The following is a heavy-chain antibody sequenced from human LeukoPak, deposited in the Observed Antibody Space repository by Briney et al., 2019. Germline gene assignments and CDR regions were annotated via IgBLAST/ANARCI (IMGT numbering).Heavy chain of an antibody. D-gene: IGHD2-8*02. J-gene: IGHJ6*03. CDR1: GYTFSTYG. V-gene: IGHV1-18*01. CDR3: ATARGLLGYYYYYYMDV. CDR2: ISAYNGDT. Sequence: GASVKVSCKASGYTFSTYGISWVRQAPGQGLEWMGWISAYNGDTHYAQNFQGRVTMTTDTSKSTAYMELRSLRSEDTAVYYCATARGLLGYYYYYYMDVWGKGTTVTVSS.